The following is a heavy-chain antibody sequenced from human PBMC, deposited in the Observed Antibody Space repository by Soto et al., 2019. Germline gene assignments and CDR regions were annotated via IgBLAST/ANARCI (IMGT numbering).Heavy chain of an antibody. CDR1: GYTFTSFY. D-gene: IGHD3-16*01. V-gene: IGHV1-46*01. CDR3: ARDKYTLPDYGMDV. J-gene: IGHJ6*02. Sequence: ASVKGSCKAAGYTFTSFYRHWVRQAPGQGLEWMGIINPTSDSTSYAQKFQGRVTMTRDTSTSTVYMELSSLRSEDTAVYYCARDKYTLPDYGMDVWGQGTPVTVSS. CDR2: INPTSDST.